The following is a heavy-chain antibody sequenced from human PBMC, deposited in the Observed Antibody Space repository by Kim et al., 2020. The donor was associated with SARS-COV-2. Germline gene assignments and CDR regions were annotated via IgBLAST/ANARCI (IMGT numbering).Heavy chain of an antibody. D-gene: IGHD3-22*01. J-gene: IGHJ4*02. Sequence: SETLSLTCIVSGGSVSSGSYYWSWIRQPPGKGLEWIGYIYYSGSTNYNPSLKSRVTISVDTSKNQFSLKLSSVTAADTAVYYCARAGVGIHDSSGYYYVWGQGTLVTVSS. CDR2: IYYSGST. V-gene: IGHV4-61*01. CDR3: ARAGVGIHDSSGYYYV. CDR1: GGSVSSGSYY.